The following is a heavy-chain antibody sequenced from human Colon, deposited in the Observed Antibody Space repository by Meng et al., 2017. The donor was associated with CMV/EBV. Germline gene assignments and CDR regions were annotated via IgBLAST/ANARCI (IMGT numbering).Heavy chain of an antibody. CDR2: IFGGSTGT. D-gene: IGHD2-2*02. CDR1: GFRFSGYS. CDR3: AKDAVPDSRYNFDL. Sequence: GGSLRLSCSASGFRFSGYSMNWVRQSPEKGLEWVSIIFGGSTGTKYADSVRGRFTTSRDDSKATVHLQMNNLRLEDTGVYYCAKDAVPDSRYNFDLWGQGTLVTVSS. V-gene: IGHV3-23*03. J-gene: IGHJ4*02.